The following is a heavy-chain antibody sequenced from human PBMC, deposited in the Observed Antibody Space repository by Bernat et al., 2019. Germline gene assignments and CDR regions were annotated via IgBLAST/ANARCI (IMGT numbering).Heavy chain of an antibody. CDR1: GFTFTNYA. V-gene: IGHV3-23*01. CDR3: AKSEYDFWSGYYFGYYYYGMDV. CDR2: VSSGGGST. D-gene: IGHD3-3*01. Sequence: EAQLLESGGGLVQPGGSLRLSCAASGFTFTNYAMSWVRQAPGKGLEWVSAVSSGGGSTYYADSVKGRFTISRDNSKNTLYLQMNSLRAEDTAVYYCAKSEYDFWSGYYFGYYYYGMDVWGQGTTVTVSS. J-gene: IGHJ6*02.